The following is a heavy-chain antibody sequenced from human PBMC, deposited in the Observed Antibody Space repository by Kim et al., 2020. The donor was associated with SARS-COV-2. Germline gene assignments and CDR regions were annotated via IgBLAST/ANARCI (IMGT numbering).Heavy chain of an antibody. V-gene: IGHV3-48*03. CDR2: ISSSGATI. D-gene: IGHD6-19*01. CDR3: ARDRGVAGWSYYFDY. CDR1: GFTFRNYD. Sequence: GGSLRLSCVGSGFTFRNYDMNWVRQAPGKGLEWISYISSSGATIHSADSVKGRFTISRDNAKNSLYLQMNSLRVEDTAVYYCARDRGVAGWSYYFDYWG. J-gene: IGHJ4*01.